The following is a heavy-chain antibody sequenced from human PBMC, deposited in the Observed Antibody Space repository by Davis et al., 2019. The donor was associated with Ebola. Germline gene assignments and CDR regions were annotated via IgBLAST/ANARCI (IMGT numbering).Heavy chain of an antibody. Sequence: GESLKISCAASGFTFSSYSMNWVRQAPGKGLEWVSYISSSSSTIYYADSVKGRFTISRDNSKNTLYLQMNSLRAEDTAVYYCARSPWGYRPRFDYWGQGTLVTVSS. J-gene: IGHJ4*02. CDR1: GFTFSSYS. D-gene: IGHD3-16*01. CDR3: ARSPWGYRPRFDY. CDR2: ISSSSSTI. V-gene: IGHV3-48*01.